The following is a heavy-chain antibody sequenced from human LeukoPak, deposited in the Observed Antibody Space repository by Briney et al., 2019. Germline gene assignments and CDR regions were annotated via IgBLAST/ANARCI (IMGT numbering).Heavy chain of an antibody. CDR1: GGSFSGYY. J-gene: IGHJ4*02. D-gene: IGHD3-22*01. CDR2: INHSGST. Sequence: PSETLSLTCAVYGGSFSGYYWSWIRQPPGRGLEWIGEINHSGSTNYNPSLKSRVTISVDTSKNQLSLKLSSVTAADTAVYYCARDFKGSSGYYYTAGGVFDYWGQGTLVTVSS. CDR3: ARDFKGSSGYYYTAGGVFDY. V-gene: IGHV4-34*01.